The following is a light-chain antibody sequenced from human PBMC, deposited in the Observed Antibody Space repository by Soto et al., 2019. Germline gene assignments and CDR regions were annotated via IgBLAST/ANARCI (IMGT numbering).Light chain of an antibody. J-gene: IGLJ3*02. CDR1: SSNIGAGYD. CDR3: QSYDSSLSGWV. CDR2: GNS. V-gene: IGLV1-40*01. Sequence: QAVVTQPPSVSGAPGQRVTISCTGSSSNIGAGYDVHWYQQLPGTAPKFLIYGNSNRPSGVPDRFSGSKSGTSASLAITGLQDEDEADYYCQSYDSSLSGWVFGGGTKVTVL.